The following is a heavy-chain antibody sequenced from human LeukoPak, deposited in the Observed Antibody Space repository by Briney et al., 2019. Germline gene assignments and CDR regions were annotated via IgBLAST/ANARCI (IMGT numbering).Heavy chain of an antibody. D-gene: IGHD6-6*01. CDR2: ISTSSSYI. J-gene: IGHJ4*02. CDR3: TRDEDFYSSSSDY. CDR1: GFTFSSYS. Sequence: GGSLRLSCAASGFTFSSYSMNWVRQAPGKGLEWVSFISTSSSYIYYVDSVKGRFTISRDNAKNSLYLQMNSLRAEDTAVYYCTRDEDFYSSSSDYWGQGTLVTVSS. V-gene: IGHV3-21*01.